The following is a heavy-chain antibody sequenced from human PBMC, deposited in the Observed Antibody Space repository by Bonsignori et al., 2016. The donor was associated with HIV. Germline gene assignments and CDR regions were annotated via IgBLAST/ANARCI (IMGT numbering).Heavy chain of an antibody. D-gene: IGHD6-19*01. CDR2: ISSTSSYI. V-gene: IGHV3-21*01. J-gene: IGHJ4*02. Sequence: VRQAPGKGLEWVSSISSTSSYIYYADSVKGRFTISRDNAKNSLYLQMNSLRAEDTAVYYCARDVFSFDLAAVAGFDYWGQGTLVTVSS. CDR3: ARDVFSFDLAAVAGFDY.